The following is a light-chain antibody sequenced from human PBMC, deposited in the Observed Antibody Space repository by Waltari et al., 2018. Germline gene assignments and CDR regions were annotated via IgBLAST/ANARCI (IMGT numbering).Light chain of an antibody. CDR3: QQGYSYRPT. CDR1: QGIGNN. Sequence: DIQMTQSPSSLSASVGDTVTITCQASQGIGNNLNWYQQKPGKAPKLLIYRSSSLQSVIPSRVSGSGAGTDFTITISGLQPEDMGRDYGQQGYSYRPTFGGGTKVEMK. V-gene: IGKV1-16*01. CDR2: RSS. J-gene: IGKJ4*01.